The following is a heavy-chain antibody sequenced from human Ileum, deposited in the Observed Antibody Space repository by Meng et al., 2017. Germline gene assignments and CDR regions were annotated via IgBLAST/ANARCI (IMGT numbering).Heavy chain of an antibody. CDR1: GCSVSSSGYQ. Sequence: VPLRESAPGLVWPSAPLPLICAVSGCSVSSSGYQWGWTRPPPGKGLEWIGYASTNYNPSLKSRVTISVDTSKNQFSLKLTSVTAADTAVYYCARDHWGSLDYWGQGVLVTVSS. D-gene: IGHD7-27*01. J-gene: IGHJ4*02. CDR3: ARDHWGSLDY. V-gene: IGHV4-61*08. CDR2: AST.